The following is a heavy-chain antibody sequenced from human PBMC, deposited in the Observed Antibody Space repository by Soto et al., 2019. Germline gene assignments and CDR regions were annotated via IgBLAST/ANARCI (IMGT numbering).Heavy chain of an antibody. Sequence: GGSLRLSCAASGFTVSSNYMSWVRQAPGKGLEWVSVIYSGGSTYYTDSVKGRFTISRDNSKNTLYLQMNSLRAEDTAVYYCARVVFQLAAPEFDYWGQGTLVTVSS. V-gene: IGHV3-66*01. CDR2: IYSGGST. D-gene: IGHD6-6*01. J-gene: IGHJ4*02. CDR1: GFTVSSNY. CDR3: ARVVFQLAAPEFDY.